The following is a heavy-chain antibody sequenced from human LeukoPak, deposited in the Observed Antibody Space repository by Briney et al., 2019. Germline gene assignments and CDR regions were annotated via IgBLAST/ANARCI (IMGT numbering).Heavy chain of an antibody. CDR2: IRYDGSNK. D-gene: IGHD3-10*01. J-gene: IGHJ5*02. CDR3: ANAGYDYGSGSYYNWFDP. Sequence: GGSLRLSCAASGFTFSSYGMHWVRQAPGKGLEWAAFIRYDGSNKYYADSVKGRFTISRDNSKNTLYLQMNSLRAEDTAVYYCANAGYDYGSGSYYNWFDPWGQGTLVTVSS. CDR1: GFTFSSYG. V-gene: IGHV3-30*02.